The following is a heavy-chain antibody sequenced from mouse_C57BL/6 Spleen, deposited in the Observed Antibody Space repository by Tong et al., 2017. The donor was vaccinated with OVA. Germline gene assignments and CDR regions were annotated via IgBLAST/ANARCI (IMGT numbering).Heavy chain of an antibody. CDR3: ARSFPNWDYFDY. Sequence: VQLQESGPGLVAPSQSLSITCTVSGFSLTSYGVHWVRQPPVKGLEWLGVIWAGGSTNYNSALMSRLSISKDNSKSQVFLKMNRLQTDDTAMYYCARSFPNWDYFDYWGQGTTLTVSS. J-gene: IGHJ2*01. CDR1: GFSLTSYG. D-gene: IGHD4-1*02. V-gene: IGHV2-9*02. CDR2: IWAGGST.